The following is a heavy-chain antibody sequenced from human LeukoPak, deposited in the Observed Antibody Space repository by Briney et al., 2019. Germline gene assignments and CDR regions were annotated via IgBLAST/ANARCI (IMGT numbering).Heavy chain of an antibody. CDR1: AFTFSSYW. D-gene: IGHD6-13*01. J-gene: IGHJ6*04. Sequence: GGSLRLSCAASAFTFSSYWMSWVRQAPGKGLEWVANIKQDGSEKYYVDSVKGRFTISRDNAKNSLYLQMNSLRAEDTAVYYCARDSSSWYYYYYYGMDVWGKGTTVTVSS. CDR3: ARDSSSWYYYYYYGMDV. V-gene: IGHV3-7*03. CDR2: IKQDGSEK.